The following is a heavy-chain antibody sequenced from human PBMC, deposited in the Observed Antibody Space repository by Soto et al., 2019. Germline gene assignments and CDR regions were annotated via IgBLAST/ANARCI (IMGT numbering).Heavy chain of an antibody. V-gene: IGHV3-23*01. J-gene: IGHJ4*02. D-gene: IGHD4-4*01. CDR2: ISGSGGST. CDR1: GFTFSSYA. CDR3: ARDAVDYSNYRYYFDY. Sequence: GGSLRLSCAASGFTFSSYAMSWVRQAPGKELEWVSAISGSGGSTYYADSVKGRFTISRDNSKNTLYLQMNSLRAEDTAVYYCARDAVDYSNYRYYFDYWGQGTLVTVSS.